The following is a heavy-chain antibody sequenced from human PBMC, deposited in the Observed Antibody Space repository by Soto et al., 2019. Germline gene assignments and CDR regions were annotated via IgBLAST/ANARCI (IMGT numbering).Heavy chain of an antibody. Sequence: QVQLVQSGAEVKKPGSSVKVSCKASGGTFSSYAISWVRQAPGQGLEWMGGIIPIFGTANYAQKFQGRVTITADKSTSTAYMELSSLRYEDTAVYYCAIHRRDGYNMGYYFDYWGQGTLVTVSS. D-gene: IGHD5-12*01. V-gene: IGHV1-69*06. CDR3: AIHRRDGYNMGYYFDY. J-gene: IGHJ4*02. CDR1: GGTFSSYA. CDR2: IIPIFGTA.